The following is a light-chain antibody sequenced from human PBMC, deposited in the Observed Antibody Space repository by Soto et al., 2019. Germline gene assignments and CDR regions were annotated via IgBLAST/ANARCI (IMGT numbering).Light chain of an antibody. J-gene: IGKJ5*01. V-gene: IGKV3-11*01. CDR1: QSVSRY. Sequence: EIVLTQSPATLSLSPGERATLSCRASQSVSRYLAWYQQKPGQAPRLLNYDTSKRATGIPARFSGSGSGTDLTLTISSLEPEDFAVYYCQQRSKWPITFGQGTRLEIK. CDR2: DTS. CDR3: QQRSKWPIT.